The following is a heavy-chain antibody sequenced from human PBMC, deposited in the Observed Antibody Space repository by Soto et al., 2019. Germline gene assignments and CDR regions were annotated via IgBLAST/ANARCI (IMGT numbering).Heavy chain of an antibody. Sequence: PGGSLRLSCAASGFTFSSYAMSWVRQAPGKGLEWVSAISGSGGSAYYADSVKGRFTISRDNSKNTLYLQMNSLRAEDAAVYYCAKDLDSSGYYYFDYWGQGTLVTVSS. J-gene: IGHJ4*02. D-gene: IGHD3-22*01. CDR1: GFTFSSYA. V-gene: IGHV3-23*01. CDR3: AKDLDSSGYYYFDY. CDR2: ISGSGGSA.